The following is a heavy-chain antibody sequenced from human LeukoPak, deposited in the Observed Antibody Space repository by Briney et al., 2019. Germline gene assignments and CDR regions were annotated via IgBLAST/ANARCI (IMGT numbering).Heavy chain of an antibody. CDR3: ARGPSGYNNT. J-gene: IGHJ4*02. V-gene: IGHV3-66*01. CDR1: EFSVGSNY. D-gene: IGHD5-12*01. Sequence: TGGSLRLSCAASEFSVGSNYMTWVRQAPGKWLEWDSPIHSVGSTYYAESVKGRFTISRDNSKTTLYLQMNSMRAEDTPVYYCARGPSGYNNTGGQGTLVTVSS. CDR2: IHSVGST.